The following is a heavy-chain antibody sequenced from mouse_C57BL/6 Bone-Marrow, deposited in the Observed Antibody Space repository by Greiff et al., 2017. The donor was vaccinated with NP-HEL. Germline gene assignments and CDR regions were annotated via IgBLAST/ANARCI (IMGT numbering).Heavy chain of an antibody. J-gene: IGHJ2*01. D-gene: IGHD2-4*01. V-gene: IGHV1-84*01. CDR2: IYPGSGNT. Sequence: QVHVKQSGPELVKPGASVKISCKASGYTFTDYYINWVKQRPGQGLEWIGWIYPGSGNTKYNEKFKGKATLTVDTSSSTAYMQLSSLTSEDSAVYFCGYDYDLYYFDYWGQGTTLTVSS. CDR3: GYDYDLYYFDY. CDR1: GYTFTDYY.